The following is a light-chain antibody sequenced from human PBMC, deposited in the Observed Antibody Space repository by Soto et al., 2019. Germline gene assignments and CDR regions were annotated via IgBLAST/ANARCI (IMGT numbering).Light chain of an antibody. CDR2: GAS. Sequence: EIVMTQSPATLSVSPGERATLSCRASQSVSSNLAWYQQKPGQAPRLLIYGASTRATGIPARFSGSGSGTEFTLTISSLQSEDFAVYYCQHVRTFGQGIKVEIK. V-gene: IGKV3-15*01. CDR1: QSVSSN. J-gene: IGKJ1*01. CDR3: QHVRT.